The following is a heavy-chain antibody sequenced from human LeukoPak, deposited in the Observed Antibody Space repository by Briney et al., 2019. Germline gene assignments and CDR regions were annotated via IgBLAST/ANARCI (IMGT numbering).Heavy chain of an antibody. J-gene: IGHJ3*01. CDR2: ISRTSDTV. V-gene: IGHV3-48*01. D-gene: IGHD3-10*01. CDR3: ATDFGYAYEG. Sequence: GGSLRLSCAASGFTFSGYTQNWVRQAPGKGLEWVSYISRTSDTVSYADSVKGRFTISRDNAKNSLYLQMSSLRAEDTAVYYCATDFGYAYEGWGQGTMVTVSS. CDR1: GFTFSGYT.